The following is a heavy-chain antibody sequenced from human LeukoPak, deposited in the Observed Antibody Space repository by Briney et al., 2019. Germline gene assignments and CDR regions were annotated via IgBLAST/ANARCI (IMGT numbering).Heavy chain of an antibody. J-gene: IGHJ4*02. CDR1: GGSISSYY. D-gene: IGHD3-22*01. Sequence: SETLSLTCTVSGGSISSYYWSWIRQPPGKGLEWIGYIYYSGSTNYNPSLKSRVTISVDTSKNQFSLKLSSVTAADTAVYYCARDPDPNYYGSSGPQGGWGQGTLVTVSS. CDR2: IYYSGST. CDR3: ARDPDPNYYGSSGPQGG. V-gene: IGHV4-59*01.